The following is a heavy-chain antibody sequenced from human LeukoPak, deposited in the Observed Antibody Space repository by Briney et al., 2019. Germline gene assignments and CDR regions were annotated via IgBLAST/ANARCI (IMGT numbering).Heavy chain of an antibody. D-gene: IGHD2-2*02. CDR1: GGSFSGYY. Sequence: SETLSLTCAVYGGSFSGYYWSWIRQPPGKGLEWIGEINHSGSTNYNPSPKSRVTISVDTSKNQFSLKLSSVTAADTAVYYCARYEGYCSSTSCYTYYFDYWGQGTLVTVSS. J-gene: IGHJ4*02. V-gene: IGHV4-34*01. CDR2: INHSGST. CDR3: ARYEGYCSSTSCYTYYFDY.